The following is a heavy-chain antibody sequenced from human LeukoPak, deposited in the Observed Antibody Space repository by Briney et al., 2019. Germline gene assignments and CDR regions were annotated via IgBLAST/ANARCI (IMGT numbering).Heavy chain of an antibody. J-gene: IGHJ4*02. CDR1: GYSFTTYW. V-gene: IGHV5-51*01. D-gene: IGHD6-13*01. Sequence: LVESLKISCKGSGYSFTTYWIGWVRQMPGKGLEWMGIIYPGDSDTRYSPSFQGQVTISVDKSISTAYLQWSSLKASDTAIYYCARHGYSSTYIDYWGQGTLVTVSS. CDR2: IYPGDSDT. CDR3: ARHGYSSTYIDY.